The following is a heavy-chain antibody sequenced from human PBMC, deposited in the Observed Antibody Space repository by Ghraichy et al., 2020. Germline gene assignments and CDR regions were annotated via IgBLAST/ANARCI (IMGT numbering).Heavy chain of an antibody. V-gene: IGHV4-34*01. Sequence: SETLSLTCAVFGGSFSGYYWSWIRQPHGKGLEWIGEINDGGSTNYNPSLKSRVTISVDTSKNQFSLSLTSVTAADTAVYYCTRGKGIAIWGQGTMVTVSS. J-gene: IGHJ3*02. CDR2: INDGGST. CDR1: GGSFSGYY. CDR3: TRGKGIAI. D-gene: IGHD6-13*01.